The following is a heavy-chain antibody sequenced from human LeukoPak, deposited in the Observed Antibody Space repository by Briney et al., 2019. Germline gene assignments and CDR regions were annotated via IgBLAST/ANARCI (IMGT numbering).Heavy chain of an antibody. CDR1: GGSISSYY. J-gene: IGHJ3*02. CDR2: IYYSGST. CDR3: ARDSYDILTGEDAFDI. D-gene: IGHD3-9*01. V-gene: IGHV4-59*12. Sequence: SETLSLTCTVSGGSISSYYWSWIRQPPGKGLEWIGYIYYSGSTNYNPSLKSRVTISVDTSKNQFPLKLSSVTAADTAVYYCARDSYDILTGEDAFDIWGQGTMVTVSS.